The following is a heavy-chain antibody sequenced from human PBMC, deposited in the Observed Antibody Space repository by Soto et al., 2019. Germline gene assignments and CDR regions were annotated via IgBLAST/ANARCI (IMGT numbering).Heavy chain of an antibody. CDR3: ARDFLSYDFWSGYPSGP. J-gene: IGHJ5*02. Sequence: GASVKVSCKASGYTFTSYVISWVRQAPGQGLEWMGWISAYNGNTNYAQKLQGRVTMTTDTSTSTAYMELRSLRSDDTAVYYCARDFLSYDFWSGYPSGPWGKGTLVTV. V-gene: IGHV1-18*01. D-gene: IGHD3-3*01. CDR1: GYTFTSYV. CDR2: ISAYNGNT.